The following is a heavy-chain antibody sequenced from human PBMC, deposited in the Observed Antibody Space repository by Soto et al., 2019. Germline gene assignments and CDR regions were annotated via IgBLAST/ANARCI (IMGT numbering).Heavy chain of an antibody. CDR2: IYYRGST. D-gene: IGHD1-26*01. Sequence: SETLSLTCTVSGGSISSHYWSWVRQAPGKGLEWIGHIYYRGSTNYNPSLRSRSTISVDASKSQFSLKLNSVTTADTAGYYCARDGREASGMDVWGQGTKVTVSS. V-gene: IGHV4-59*11. CDR3: ARDGREASGMDV. CDR1: GGSISSHY. J-gene: IGHJ6*02.